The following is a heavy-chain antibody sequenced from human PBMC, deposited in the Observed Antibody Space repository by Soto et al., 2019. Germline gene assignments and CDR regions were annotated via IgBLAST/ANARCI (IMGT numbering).Heavy chain of an antibody. CDR3: ARGSFWSGFFNWYYFQH. Sequence: SETLSLTCGVSGGSLSNYYWSWIRQPPGKGLEWIGYIFHSGSINFNPSLESRVTMSVDTSKNQFSLNLSSVTAADTAIYYCARGSFWSGFFNWYYFQHWGQGALVTVSS. D-gene: IGHD3-3*01. CDR2: IFHSGSI. CDR1: GGSLSNYY. V-gene: IGHV4-59*01. J-gene: IGHJ1*01.